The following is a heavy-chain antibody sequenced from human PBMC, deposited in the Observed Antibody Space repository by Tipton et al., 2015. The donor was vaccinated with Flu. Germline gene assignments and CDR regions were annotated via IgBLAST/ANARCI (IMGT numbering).Heavy chain of an antibody. J-gene: IGHJ5*02. CDR1: GDSIGSPYF. V-gene: IGHV4-38-2*01. CDR3: ARRTFSNYVSEPKNWFDI. D-gene: IGHD4-11*01. Sequence: TLSLTCSVSGDSIGSPYFWGWIRQPPGKGLEWIGNVHQTGSPYYNPSLRSRVTIGVDRAKNQFSLRLTSVTAADTAVYFCARRTFSNYVSEPKNWFDIWGQGTLVTVSS. CDR2: VHQTGSP.